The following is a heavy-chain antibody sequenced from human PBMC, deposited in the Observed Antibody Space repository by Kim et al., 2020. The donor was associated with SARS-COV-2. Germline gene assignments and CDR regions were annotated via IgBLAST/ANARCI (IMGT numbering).Heavy chain of an antibody. CDR3: ARPAAAGRWSFDY. D-gene: IGHD6-13*01. V-gene: IGHV1-46*01. Sequence: YEQKFQGRVTMTRDTSTSTVYMELSSLRSEDTAVYYCARPAAAGRWSFDYWGQGTLVTVSS. J-gene: IGHJ4*02.